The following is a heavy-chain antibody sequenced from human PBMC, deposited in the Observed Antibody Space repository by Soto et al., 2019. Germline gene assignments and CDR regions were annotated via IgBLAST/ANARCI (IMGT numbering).Heavy chain of an antibody. J-gene: IGHJ4*02. Sequence: QVQLVQSGPEVKKPGTSVKVSCKASGGTFSTQAINWVRQAPGQGLEWMGGIIPIFGSRNYAHKFRGRLTIPADESTTTAYMELSSLRAEDTAVYYCAREGRIVGATTHFDYWGQGTLVTVSS. V-gene: IGHV1-69*01. CDR2: IIPIFGSR. D-gene: IGHD1-26*01. CDR1: GGTFSTQA. CDR3: AREGRIVGATTHFDY.